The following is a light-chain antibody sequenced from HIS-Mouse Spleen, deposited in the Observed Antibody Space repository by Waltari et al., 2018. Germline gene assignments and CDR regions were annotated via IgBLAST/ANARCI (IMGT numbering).Light chain of an antibody. J-gene: IGLJ2*01. Sequence: QSALTQPASVSGSPGQSITISCTGTSSDVGGYNYVSWYQQHPGKAPKLMIYDVSNRADGCSNRFSGSKSVNTDSLTISGLQAEDEADYYCSSYTSSSTLEVFGGGTKLTVL. CDR2: DVS. V-gene: IGLV2-14*03. CDR3: SSYTSSSTLEV. CDR1: SSDVGGYNY.